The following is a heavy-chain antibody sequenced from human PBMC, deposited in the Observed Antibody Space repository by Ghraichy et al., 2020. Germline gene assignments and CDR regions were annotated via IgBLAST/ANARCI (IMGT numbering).Heavy chain of an antibody. D-gene: IGHD1-20*01. Sequence: GSLRLSCAASGFTVSSNYMSWVRQAPGKGLEWFSVIYSGGSAYYADSVKGRFTISRDNSKNTLYLQMNSLRAEDTAVYYCARSYNWAATTTRFDYWGQGTLVTVSS. CDR1: GFTVSSNY. CDR3: ARSYNWAATTTRFDY. V-gene: IGHV3-66*01. CDR2: IYSGGSA. J-gene: IGHJ4*02.